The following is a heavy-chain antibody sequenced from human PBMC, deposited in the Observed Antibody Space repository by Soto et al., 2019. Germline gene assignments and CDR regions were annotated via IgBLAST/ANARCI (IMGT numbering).Heavy chain of an antibody. CDR3: TRHEGRGRIAAASRDYYYGMDV. V-gene: IGHV3-73*01. CDR1: GFTFSGSA. Sequence: GGSLRLSCAASGFTFSGSAMHWVRQASGKGLEWVGRIRSKANSYATAYAASVKGRFTISRDDSKNTAYLQMNSLKTGDTAVYYCTRHEGRGRIAAASRDYYYGMDVWGQGTTVTVSS. CDR2: IRSKANSYAT. J-gene: IGHJ6*02. D-gene: IGHD6-13*01.